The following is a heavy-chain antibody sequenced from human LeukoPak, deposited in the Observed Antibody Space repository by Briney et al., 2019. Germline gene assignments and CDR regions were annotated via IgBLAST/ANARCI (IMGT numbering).Heavy chain of an antibody. CDR3: ARVGFDP. V-gene: IGHV1-2*02. J-gene: IGHJ5*02. CDR1: GYTFTTYG. CDR2: INPNSGVT. D-gene: IGHD2-15*01. Sequence: ASVKVSCKASGYTFTTYGISWVRQAPGQGLEWMGWINPNSGVTNYAQKFQGRVTMTRDTSISTAYMELSRLRSDDTAVYYCARVGFDPWGQGTLVTVSS.